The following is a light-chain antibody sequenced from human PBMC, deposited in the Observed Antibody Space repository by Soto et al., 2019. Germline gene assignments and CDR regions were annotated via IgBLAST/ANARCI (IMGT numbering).Light chain of an antibody. V-gene: IGKV1-9*01. Sequence: DIQLTQSPSFLSASVGDRVTITCRASQGISSYLAWYRQRPGKAPKLLIYASSTLQSGVPSRFSGSGSGTEFTLTISSLQPEDSATYYCQQFISYPYTFGQGTKLEIK. CDR2: ASS. CDR3: QQFISYPYT. J-gene: IGKJ2*01. CDR1: QGISSY.